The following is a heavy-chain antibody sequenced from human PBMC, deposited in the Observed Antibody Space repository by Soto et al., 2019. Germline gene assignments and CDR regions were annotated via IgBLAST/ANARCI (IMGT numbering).Heavy chain of an antibody. CDR3: ARVLLGGVYYYYGMDV. CDR2: ISYDGSNK. D-gene: IGHD3-16*01. CDR1: GFTFSSYA. V-gene: IGHV3-30-3*01. Sequence: PGGSLRLSCAASGFTFSSYAMHWVRQAPGKGLEWVAVISYDGSNKYYADSVKGRFTISRDNSKNTLYLQMNSLRAEDTAVYYCARVLLGGVYYYYGMDVWGQGTTVTVSS. J-gene: IGHJ6*02.